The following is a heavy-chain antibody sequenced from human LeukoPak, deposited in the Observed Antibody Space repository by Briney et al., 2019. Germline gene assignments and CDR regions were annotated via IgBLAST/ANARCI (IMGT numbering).Heavy chain of an antibody. Sequence: GASVKVSCKASGYTFTSYGISWVRQAPGQGLEWMGWISAYNGNTNYAQKLQGRVTMTTDTSTSTAYMELRSLRSDDTAVYYCARDLRVPAANNWFDPWGQGTLVTVSS. D-gene: IGHD2-2*01. CDR2: ISAYNGNT. V-gene: IGHV1-18*01. CDR3: ARDLRVPAANNWFDP. J-gene: IGHJ5*02. CDR1: GYTFTSYG.